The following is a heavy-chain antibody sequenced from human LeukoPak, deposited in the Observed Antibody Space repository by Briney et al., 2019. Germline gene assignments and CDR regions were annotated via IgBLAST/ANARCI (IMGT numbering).Heavy chain of an antibody. CDR2: IYHSGST. D-gene: IGHD6-19*01. V-gene: IGHV4-38-2*02. J-gene: IGHJ4*02. Sequence: SETLSLTCTVSGYSLTSGYYWGWIRQPPGKGLEWIGSIYHSGSTFYNPSLKSRVTISVDPSKNQFSLKLSSVTAADTAVYYCARAPAVAGGYFDYWGQGTLVTVSS. CDR3: ARAPAVAGGYFDY. CDR1: GYSLTSGYY.